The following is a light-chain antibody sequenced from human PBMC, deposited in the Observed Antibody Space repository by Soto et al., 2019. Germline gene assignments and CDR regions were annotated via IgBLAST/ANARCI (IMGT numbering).Light chain of an antibody. Sequence: AIQLTQSPSSLSSSVGERVTITCRASQGISTALAWYQQKPGQTPTLLLYDASSLEGGVPTRFSGRGSGTDFALSITRLQPEDFATYYCQQFSNYPRTFGQGTKV. CDR2: DAS. J-gene: IGKJ1*01. V-gene: IGKV1D-13*01. CDR1: QGISTA. CDR3: QQFSNYPRT.